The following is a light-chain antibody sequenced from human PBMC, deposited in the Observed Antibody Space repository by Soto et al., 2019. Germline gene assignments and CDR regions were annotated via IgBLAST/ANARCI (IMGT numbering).Light chain of an antibody. CDR3: AVWDDSLNGHV. CDR1: SSNIGTSS. Sequence: QSVLTQPPSASGTPGQTVTTSCSGSSSNIGTSSVHWYKHLPGTAPKPLIYTNDQRPSGVPDRFSGSKSGTSASLAISGLQSEDEADYYCAVWDDSLNGHVFGAGTRSPS. CDR2: TND. V-gene: IGLV1-44*01. J-gene: IGLJ1*01.